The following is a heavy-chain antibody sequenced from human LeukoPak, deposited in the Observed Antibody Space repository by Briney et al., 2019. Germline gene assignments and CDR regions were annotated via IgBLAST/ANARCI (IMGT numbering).Heavy chain of an antibody. CDR2: INHSGST. CDR3: ARPGIAAAYDP. Sequence: SETLSLTCAVYGGSFSGYHWSWIRQPPGKGLEWIGEINHSGSTNYNPSLKSRDTISVDTSKNQFSLKLSSVTAADTAVYYCARPGIAAAYDPWGQGTLVTVSS. V-gene: IGHV4-34*01. D-gene: IGHD6-13*01. CDR1: GGSFSGYH. J-gene: IGHJ5*02.